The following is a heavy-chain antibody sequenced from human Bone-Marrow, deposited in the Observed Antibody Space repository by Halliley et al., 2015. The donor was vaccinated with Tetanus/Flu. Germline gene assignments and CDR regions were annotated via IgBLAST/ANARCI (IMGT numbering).Heavy chain of an antibody. CDR1: GGSINKYY. CDR3: ARTADGRTTFFFPDWFDP. CDR2: IYYSGST. Sequence: TLSLTCTISGGSINKYYWSWIRQPPGKGLEWIGYIYYSGSTNYNPSLKSRVTISLDRSKNQVSLRLSSATAADTAVYYCARTADGRTTFFFPDWFDPWGQGTLVTVSS. J-gene: IGHJ5*02. V-gene: IGHV4-59*01.